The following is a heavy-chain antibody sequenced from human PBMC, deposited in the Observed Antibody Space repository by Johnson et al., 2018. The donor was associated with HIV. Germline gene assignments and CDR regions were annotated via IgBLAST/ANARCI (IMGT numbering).Heavy chain of an antibody. Sequence: VQLVESGGGVARPGGSLRLSCEASGFSFDEYDMSWVRQAPGKGLEWVGVISYDGNSKYYGDSVKGRFTISRDNSKNTLYLQMNSLRAGDTAVYYCARDPSLYYDFWSGGFTFDIWGQGTMVTVSS. D-gene: IGHD3-3*01. J-gene: IGHJ3*02. CDR3: ARDPSLYYDFWSGGFTFDI. CDR2: ISYDGNSK. CDR1: GFSFDEYD. V-gene: IGHV3-30*03.